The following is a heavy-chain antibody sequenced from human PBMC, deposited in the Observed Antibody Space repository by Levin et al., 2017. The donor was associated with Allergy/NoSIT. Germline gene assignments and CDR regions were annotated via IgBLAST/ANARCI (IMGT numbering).Heavy chain of an antibody. CDR3: ARTDSSGYYYTFDY. V-gene: IGHV4-4*07. Sequence: SETLSLTCTVSGGSISSYYWSWIRQPAGKGLEWIGRIYTSGSTNYNPSLKSRVTMSVDTSKNQFSLKLSSVTAADTAVYYCARTDSSGYYYTFDYWGQGTLVTVSS. CDR1: GGSISSYY. CDR2: IYTSGST. J-gene: IGHJ4*02. D-gene: IGHD3-22*01.